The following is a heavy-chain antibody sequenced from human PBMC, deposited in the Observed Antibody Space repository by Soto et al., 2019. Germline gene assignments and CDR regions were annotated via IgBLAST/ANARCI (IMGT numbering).Heavy chain of an antibody. D-gene: IGHD2-15*01. CDR1: GGSISSSY. Sequence: QVQLQESGPGLVKPSETLSVTCTVSGGSISSSYWSWIRQPPGKGLEWIGYVYYSGSTNYNPSLKSRVTISIDTSKKQFSRKLSSVTAADTAVYYCARVTGEDSGGSPTRSGMDVWGQGTTVTVSS. V-gene: IGHV4-59*01. CDR3: ARVTGEDSGGSPTRSGMDV. CDR2: VYYSGST. J-gene: IGHJ6*02.